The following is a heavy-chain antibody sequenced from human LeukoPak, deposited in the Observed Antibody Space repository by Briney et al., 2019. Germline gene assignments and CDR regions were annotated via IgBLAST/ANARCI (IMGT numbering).Heavy chain of an antibody. Sequence: SETLSLTCTVSGGSISSYYWSWIRQPPGKGLEWIGYIYYSGSTNYNPSLKSRVTISVDTSKNQFSLKLSSVTAADTAVYYCARSTRRYCSSTSCYYFDYWGQGTLVTVSS. CDR3: ARSTRRYCSSTSCYYFDY. J-gene: IGHJ4*02. V-gene: IGHV4-59*01. CDR1: GGSISSYY. CDR2: IYYSGST. D-gene: IGHD2-2*01.